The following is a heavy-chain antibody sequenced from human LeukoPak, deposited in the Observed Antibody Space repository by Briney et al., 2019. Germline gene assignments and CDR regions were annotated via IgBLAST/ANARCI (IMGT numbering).Heavy chain of an antibody. J-gene: IGHJ6*03. CDR2: IYPGDSDT. CDR3: ARHRITMVRGVIIPYYYYYMDV. D-gene: IGHD3-10*01. Sequence: GESLKISCKGSGYSFTSYWNGWVRQMPGKGLEWMGIIYPGDSDTRYSPSFQGQVTISADKSISTAYLQWSSLKASDTAMYYCARHRITMVRGVIIPYYYYYMDVWGKGTTVTVSS. V-gene: IGHV5-51*01. CDR1: GYSFTSYW.